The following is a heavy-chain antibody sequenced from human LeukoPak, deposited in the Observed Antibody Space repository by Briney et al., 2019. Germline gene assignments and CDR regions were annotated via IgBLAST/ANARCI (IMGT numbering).Heavy chain of an antibody. D-gene: IGHD4-11*01. CDR2: IHYSGST. CDR3: ARERSNFWYMDV. V-gene: IGHV4-59*11. CDR1: GDSTSSHY. J-gene: IGHJ6*03. Sequence: SETLSLTCTVSGDSTSSHYWSWIRQSPGKGLEWLGFIHYSGSTDYNPSLRSRVSISIDTSKNQFTLNLRSVTAADSALYYCARERSNFWYMDVWGKGTTVTVSS.